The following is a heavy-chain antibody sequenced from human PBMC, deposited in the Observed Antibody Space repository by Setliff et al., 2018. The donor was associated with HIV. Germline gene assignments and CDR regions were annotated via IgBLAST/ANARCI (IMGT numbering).Heavy chain of an antibody. V-gene: IGHV3-21*01. CDR1: GFDFNTAW. Sequence: PGGSLRLSCVTSGFDFNTAWMNWVRQAPGKGLEWVSSISPSSSYIHYADSVKGRFTISRDNAKNSLYLQVNSLRAEDTAVYYCVTGSVPPNWGQGTLVTVSS. CDR2: ISPSSSYI. J-gene: IGHJ4*02. CDR3: VTGSVPPN.